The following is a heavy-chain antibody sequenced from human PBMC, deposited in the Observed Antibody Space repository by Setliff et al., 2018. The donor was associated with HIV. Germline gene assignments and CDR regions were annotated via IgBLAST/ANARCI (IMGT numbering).Heavy chain of an antibody. Sequence: TGGSLRLSCAASGLIVTSNHMTWVRQAPGKGLEWVSAISGSGGSTYYADSVKGRFTISRDNSKNTLYLQMNSLRAEDTAVYYCARGFVLRFLEWSVPDAFDIWGQGTMVTVSS. D-gene: IGHD3-3*01. CDR1: GLIVTSNH. CDR2: ISGSGGST. V-gene: IGHV3-23*01. CDR3: ARGFVLRFLEWSVPDAFDI. J-gene: IGHJ3*02.